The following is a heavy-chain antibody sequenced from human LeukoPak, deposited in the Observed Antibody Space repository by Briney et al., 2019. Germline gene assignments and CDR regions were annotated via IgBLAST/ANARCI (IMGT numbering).Heavy chain of an antibody. Sequence: PGRSLRLSCAASGFTFDDYAMHWVRQAPGKGLEWVSGISWNSGSIGYADSVKGRFTISRDNAKNSLYLQMNSLRAEDTALYYRAKGHYYDSSSFDYRGQGTLVTVSS. CDR1: GFTFDDYA. D-gene: IGHD3-22*01. CDR2: ISWNSGSI. J-gene: IGHJ4*02. V-gene: IGHV3-9*01. CDR3: AKGHYYDSSSFDY.